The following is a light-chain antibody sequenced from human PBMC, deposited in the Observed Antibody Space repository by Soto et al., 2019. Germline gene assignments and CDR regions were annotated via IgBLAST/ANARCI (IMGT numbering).Light chain of an antibody. V-gene: IGKV1-12*01. CDR2: AAS. J-gene: IGKJ1*01. CDR3: LQVCSFTRT. CDR1: QDIGRR. Sequence: DIQMTQSPSSLSASIGDRVTITCRASQDIGRRLAWFQKKPGKDPKYLIQAASSLQGGVPSTFSGSGSGTDFNLTINTLHTEDFATYYCLQVCSFTRTFGQGTKLDIK.